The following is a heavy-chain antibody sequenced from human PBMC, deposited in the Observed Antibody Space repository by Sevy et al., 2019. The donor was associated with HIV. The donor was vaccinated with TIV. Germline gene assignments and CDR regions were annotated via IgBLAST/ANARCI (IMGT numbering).Heavy chain of an antibody. D-gene: IGHD3-10*01. CDR1: GGSISSSGSY. J-gene: IGHJ4*02. CDR3: ARHRDYVTMVRGIDQ. V-gene: IGHV4-39*01. Sequence: SETLSLTCTVSGGSISSSGSYWGWIRQPPGKGLEWIGSMYYSGSTYHSPSLKTRITISVDTSKNQFSLRLSPVIAADTAVYYCARHRDYVTMVRGIDQWGQGTLVTVSS. CDR2: MYYSGST.